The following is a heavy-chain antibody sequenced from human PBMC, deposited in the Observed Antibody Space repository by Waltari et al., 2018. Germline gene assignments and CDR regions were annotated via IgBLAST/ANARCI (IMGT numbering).Heavy chain of an antibody. J-gene: IGHJ4*02. D-gene: IGHD6-19*01. V-gene: IGHV3-11*01. CDR3: AKGRFSSGSDY. CDR1: GFTFRDVH. Sequence: QVQLEESGGGLVKPGGSLRLSCAASGFTFRDVHRTWIRQAAGKGLEWVSYISSHSSNIYYVDSVKGRFTVSRDNAKNFLYLQMNSLRADDTARYYCAKGRFSSGSDYWGQGTQVTVSS. CDR2: ISSHSSNI.